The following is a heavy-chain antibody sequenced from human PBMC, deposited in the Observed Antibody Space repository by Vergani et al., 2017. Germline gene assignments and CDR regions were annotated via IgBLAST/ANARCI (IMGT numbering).Heavy chain of an antibody. D-gene: IGHD3-10*01. V-gene: IGHV3-30*18. Sequence: VQLVESGGGLVKPGGSLRLSCAASGFTFSSYGMHWVRQAPGKGLEWVAVISYDGSNKYYADSVKGRFTISRDNSKNTLYLQMNSLRAEDTAVYYCAKDPMVRGVIIAPGNYMDVWGKGTTVTVSS. J-gene: IGHJ6*03. CDR3: AKDPMVRGVIIAPGNYMDV. CDR2: ISYDGSNK. CDR1: GFTFSSYG.